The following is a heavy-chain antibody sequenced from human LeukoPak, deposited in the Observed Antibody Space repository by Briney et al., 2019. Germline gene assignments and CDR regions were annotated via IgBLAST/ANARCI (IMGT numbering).Heavy chain of an antibody. V-gene: IGHV3-23*01. CDR1: GSTFSSYA. CDR2: ISGSGGST. CDR3: AKRYDSWYYFDY. D-gene: IGHD3-22*01. Sequence: GGSLRLSCAASGSTFSSYAMSWVRQAPGKGLEWVSAISGSGGSTYYADSVKGRFTISRDNSKNTLYLQMNSLRAEDTAVYYCAKRYDSWYYFDYWGQGTLVTVSS. J-gene: IGHJ4*02.